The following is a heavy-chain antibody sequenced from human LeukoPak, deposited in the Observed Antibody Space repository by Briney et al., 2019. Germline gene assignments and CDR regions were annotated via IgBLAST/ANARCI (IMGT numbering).Heavy chain of an antibody. V-gene: IGHV1-2*02. J-gene: IGHJ5*02. D-gene: IGHD3-3*01. CDR1: GYTFTGYY. CDR3: ARGNPSYYDFWSGYDTNWFDP. CDR2: INPNSGGT. Sequence: ASVKVSCKASGYTFTGYYMHWVRQAPGQGLEWMGWINPNSGGTNYAQKFQGRVTMTRDTSISTAYMELSRLRSDDTAVYYCARGNPSYYDFWSGYDTNWFDPWGQGTLVTVSS.